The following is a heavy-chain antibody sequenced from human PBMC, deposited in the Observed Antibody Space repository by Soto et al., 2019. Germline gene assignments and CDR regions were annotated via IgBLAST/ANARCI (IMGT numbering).Heavy chain of an antibody. CDR1: GGSISSYY. J-gene: IGHJ5*02. CDR3: ARGLINGGSYWFDP. V-gene: IGHV4-59*01. Sequence: SETLSLTCTVSGGSISSYYWSWIRQPPGKGLEWIGYIYYSGSTNYNPSLKSRVTISVDTSKNQFSLKLSSVTAADTAVYYCARGLINGGSYWFDPWGQGTLVTVSS. CDR2: IYYSGST. D-gene: IGHD1-26*01.